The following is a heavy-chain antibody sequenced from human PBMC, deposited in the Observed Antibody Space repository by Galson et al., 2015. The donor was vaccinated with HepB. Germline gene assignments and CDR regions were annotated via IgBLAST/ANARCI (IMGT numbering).Heavy chain of an antibody. CDR3: ASMVTTQYYFYY. V-gene: IGHV4-38-2*02. D-gene: IGHD2-21*02. J-gene: IGHJ4*02. Sequence: QVQLQESGPGLVKPSETLSLTCTVSDYSINNNYYWGWIRQPPGKGLEWIGNIYHSGSTDYNPSLKSRVIISVDTSKNQFSLKLTSVTAADTAVYYCASMVTTQYYFYYWGQGTLVTVSS. CDR2: IYHSGST. CDR1: DYSINNNYY.